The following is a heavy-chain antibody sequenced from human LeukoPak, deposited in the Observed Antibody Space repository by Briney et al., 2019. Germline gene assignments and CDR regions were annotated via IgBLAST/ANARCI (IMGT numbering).Heavy chain of an antibody. J-gene: IGHJ6*03. D-gene: IGHD6-13*01. CDR3: ARDLLAAAGTGNYYYYMDV. CDR2: IKYDGSEK. Sequence: PGGSLRLSCAASGFTFSSYWMSWVRQAPGKGLEWVANIKYDGSEKDYVDSVKGRFTISRDNAKNSLHLQMNSLRAEDTAVYYCARDLLAAAGTGNYYYYMDVWGKGTTVTVSS. V-gene: IGHV3-7*01. CDR1: GFTFSSYW.